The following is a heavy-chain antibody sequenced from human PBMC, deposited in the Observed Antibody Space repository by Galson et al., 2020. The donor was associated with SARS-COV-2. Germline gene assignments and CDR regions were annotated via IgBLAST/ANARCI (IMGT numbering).Heavy chain of an antibody. CDR2: ISWNSGSI. Sequence: GGSLRLSCAASGFTFDDYAMHWVRQAPGKGLEWVSGISWNSGSIGYADSVKGRFTISRDNAKNSLYLQMNSLRAEDTALYYCAKDRGGSGEDTGLGDVAVDIWGQGTMVTVSS. J-gene: IGHJ3*02. D-gene: IGHD3-16*01. CDR3: AKDRGGSGEDTGLGDVAVDI. CDR1: GFTFDDYA. V-gene: IGHV3-9*01.